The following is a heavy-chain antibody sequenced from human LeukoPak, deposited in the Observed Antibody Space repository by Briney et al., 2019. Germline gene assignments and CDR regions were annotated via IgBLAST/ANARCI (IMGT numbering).Heavy chain of an antibody. D-gene: IGHD3-22*01. J-gene: IGHJ4*02. CDR2: INHSGST. CDR3: ARERRGSGYYAFEY. V-gene: IGHV4-34*01. Sequence: SETLSLTCAVYGGSFSGYYWSWIRQPPGKGLEWIGEINHSGSTNYNPSLKSRVTISVDTSKNQFSLKLSSVTAADTAVYYCARERRGSGYYAFEYWGQGTLVTVSS. CDR1: GGSFSGYY.